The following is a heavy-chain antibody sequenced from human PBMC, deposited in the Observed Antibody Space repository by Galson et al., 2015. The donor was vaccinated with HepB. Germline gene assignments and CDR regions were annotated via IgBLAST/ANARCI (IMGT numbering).Heavy chain of an antibody. J-gene: IGHJ6*02. D-gene: IGHD6-13*01. V-gene: IGHV3-9*01. Sequence: SLRLSCAASGFTFDDYAMHWVRHAPGKGLEWVSGISWNSGSIGYADSVKGRFTISRDNAKNSLYLQMNNLRAEDTALYYCVVLAAAGDYGMDVWGQGTTVTVSS. CDR2: ISWNSGSI. CDR3: VVLAAAGDYGMDV. CDR1: GFTFDDYA.